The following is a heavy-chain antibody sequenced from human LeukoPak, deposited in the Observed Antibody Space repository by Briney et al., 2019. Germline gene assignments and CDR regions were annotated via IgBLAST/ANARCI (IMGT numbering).Heavy chain of an antibody. Sequence: PGGSLRLSCGASGVTFSNYWMSWVRQAPGKGLEWVSVIYSGGTTYYADSVKGRFTISRDNSKNTLYLQMNSLRAEDTAVYYCARDKSGGYYYWFDPWGQGTLVTVSS. V-gene: IGHV3-53*01. D-gene: IGHD3-22*01. J-gene: IGHJ5*02. CDR3: ARDKSGGYYYWFDP. CDR1: GVTFSNYW. CDR2: IYSGGTT.